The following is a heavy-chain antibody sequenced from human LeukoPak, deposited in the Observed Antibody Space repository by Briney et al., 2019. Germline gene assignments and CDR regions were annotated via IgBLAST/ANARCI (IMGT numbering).Heavy chain of an antibody. CDR2: IYYSEST. V-gene: IGHV4-59*01. J-gene: IGHJ6*03. CDR1: GGSISSYY. Sequence: SETLSLTCTVSGGSISSYYWSWLRQPPGKGLEWIGYIYYSESTNYHPSLKSRVTISVDTSKNQFSLKLSSVTAADTAVYYCARVYYYYYMDVWGKGTTVTVSS. CDR3: ARVYYYYYMDV.